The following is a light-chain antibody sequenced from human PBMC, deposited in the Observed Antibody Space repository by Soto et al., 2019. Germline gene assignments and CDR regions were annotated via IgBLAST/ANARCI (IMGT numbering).Light chain of an antibody. CDR3: SSYTSSSTYV. V-gene: IGLV2-14*01. CDR2: EVS. Sequence: SAVTEPPVVAFTPRHAITISCTGTSSDVGGYNYVSWYQQHPGKAPKLMIYEVSNRPSGVSNRFSGSKSGNTASLTISGLQAEDEADYYCSSYTSSSTYVFGHGTKVTVL. J-gene: IGLJ1*01. CDR1: SSDVGGYNY.